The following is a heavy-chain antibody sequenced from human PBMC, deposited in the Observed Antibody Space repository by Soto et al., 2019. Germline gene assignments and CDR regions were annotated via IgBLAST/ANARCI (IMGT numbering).Heavy chain of an antibody. CDR3: AAMATYYYYGMDV. D-gene: IGHD5-12*01. V-gene: IGHV4-59*08. Sequence: QVQLQESRPGLVKPSETLSLTCTVSGGSINSYYWSWIRQPPGKGLEWIAYIYYSGRTNYNPSLKCRVTISVDTSKAQFSLKVRSVTAADTAVYYCAAMATYYYYGMDVWGQGTTVTVSS. J-gene: IGHJ6*02. CDR1: GGSINSYY. CDR2: IYYSGRT.